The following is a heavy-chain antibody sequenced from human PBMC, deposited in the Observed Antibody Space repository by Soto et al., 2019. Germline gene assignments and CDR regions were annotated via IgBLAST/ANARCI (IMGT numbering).Heavy chain of an antibody. Sequence: ELQLVETGGGLIQTGGSLRLSCAASGFSISINYIAWVRQPPGKGLEWVSTTFSGGNTEYAASVKGRCSISRDNYKNTLYLQMDNLRVEDTAVYYCERKPPSAIQGWAFGMDVWGQGTTVSVSS. D-gene: IGHD2-21*01. CDR1: GFSISINY. CDR3: ERKPPSAIQGWAFGMDV. CDR2: TFSGGNT. J-gene: IGHJ6*02. V-gene: IGHV3-53*02.